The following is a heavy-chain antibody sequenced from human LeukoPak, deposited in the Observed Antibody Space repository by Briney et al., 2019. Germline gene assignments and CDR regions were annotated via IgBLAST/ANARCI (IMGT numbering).Heavy chain of an antibody. Sequence: PGGSLRLSCAVSELTVNYNYMTWVRQAPGKGLNWVSTIYSGGNTFYPDSVKGRFTISKDKSKNTLYLQMSSLRADDTAVYYCTRGPGSLNAFDFWGQGTMVTVSS. V-gene: IGHV3-66*01. CDR2: IYSGGNT. CDR1: ELTVNYNY. J-gene: IGHJ3*01. CDR3: TRGPGSLNAFDF.